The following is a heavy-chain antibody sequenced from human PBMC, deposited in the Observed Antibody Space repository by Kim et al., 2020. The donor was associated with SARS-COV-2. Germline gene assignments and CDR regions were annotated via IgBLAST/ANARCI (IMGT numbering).Heavy chain of an antibody. CDR3: AKEGAFGGSYSYYYGMDV. J-gene: IGHJ6*02. D-gene: IGHD1-26*01. V-gene: IGHV3-30*02. Sequence: KGRFTISRDNSKNTLYLQMNSLRAEDTAVYYCAKEGAFGGSYSYYYGMDVWGQGTTVTVSS.